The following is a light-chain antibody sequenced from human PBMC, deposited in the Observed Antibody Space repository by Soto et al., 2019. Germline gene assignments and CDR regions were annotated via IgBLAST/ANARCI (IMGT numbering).Light chain of an antibody. CDR2: KAS. CDR3: QQYNSYLLT. CDR1: QSISSW. J-gene: IGKJ1*01. Sequence: DIPMTQSPSTLSASVGDRVTITCRASQSISSWLAWYQQKPGKAPKLLIYKASSLESGVPSRFSGSGSGTEFTLTISSLQPDDFATYYCQQYNSYLLTFGQGTKVEIK. V-gene: IGKV1-5*03.